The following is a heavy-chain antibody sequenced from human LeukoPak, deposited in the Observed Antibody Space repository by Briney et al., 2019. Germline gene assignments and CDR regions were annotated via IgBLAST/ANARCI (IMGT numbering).Heavy chain of an antibody. D-gene: IGHD3-16*01. V-gene: IGHV1-8*02. Sequence: ASVKVSCKASGGTFSSYAISWVRQAPGQGLEWMGWMNPNSGNTGYAQKFQGRVTMTRNTSISTAYMELSSLRSEDTAVYYCASGTYDYVWGSLDYWGQGTLVTVSS. CDR3: ASGTYDYVWGSLDY. CDR2: MNPNSGNT. J-gene: IGHJ4*02. CDR1: GGTFSSYA.